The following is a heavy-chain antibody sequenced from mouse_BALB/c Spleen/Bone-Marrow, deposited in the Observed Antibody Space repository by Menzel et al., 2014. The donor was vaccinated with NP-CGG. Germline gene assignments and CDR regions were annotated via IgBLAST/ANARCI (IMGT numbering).Heavy chain of an antibody. CDR2: ISNGGGST. Sequence: EVQLLESGGGLVQPGGSLKLSCAASGFTFSSYSMSWVRQTPEKRLEWVAYISNGGGSTYYPDTVKGRFTISRDNAKNTLYLQMSSLKSEDTAMYYCARQLGLRVDYWGQGSSVTVSS. V-gene: IGHV5-12-2*01. CDR1: GFTFSSYS. J-gene: IGHJ4*01. D-gene: IGHD3-1*01. CDR3: ARQLGLRVDY.